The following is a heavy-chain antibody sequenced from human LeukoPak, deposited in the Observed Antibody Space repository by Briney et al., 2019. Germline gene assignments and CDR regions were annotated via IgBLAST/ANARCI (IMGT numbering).Heavy chain of an antibody. J-gene: IGHJ4*02. CDR2: INPNSGGT. CDR1: GYTFTGYY. D-gene: IGHD6-19*01. V-gene: IGHV1-2*02. Sequence: ASVKVSCKASGYTFTGYYMHWVRQAPGQGLEWMGWINPNSGGTNYAQKFQGRVTMTRDTSISTACMELSRLRSDDTAVYYCARESEPGIAVAGTVYWGQGTLVTVSS. CDR3: ARESEPGIAVAGTVY.